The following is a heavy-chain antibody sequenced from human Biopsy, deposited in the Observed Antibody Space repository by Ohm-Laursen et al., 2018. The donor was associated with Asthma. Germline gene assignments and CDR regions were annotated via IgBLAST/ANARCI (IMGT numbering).Heavy chain of an antibody. J-gene: IGHJ4*02. CDR1: GDTFRTSA. Sequence: SVKVSCKTSGDTFRTSAFSWVRQAPGQGLEWMGGHDHEEGGTVNARRFQGRVTITEDTSTDTAYMELSSLSSDDTAVYYCASDFPKDYVRYNFQFWGQGTLVTVSS. D-gene: IGHD4-17*01. CDR2: HDHEEGGT. V-gene: IGHV1-24*01. CDR3: ASDFPKDYVRYNFQF.